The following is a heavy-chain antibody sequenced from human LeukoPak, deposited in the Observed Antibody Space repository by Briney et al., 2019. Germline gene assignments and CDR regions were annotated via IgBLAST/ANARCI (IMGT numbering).Heavy chain of an antibody. D-gene: IGHD5-18*01. CDR3: ARGFSYGLGWVFDY. J-gene: IGHJ4*02. CDR1: GGSISSSSYY. CDR2: IYYSGST. V-gene: IGHV4-39*07. Sequence: SETLSLTCTVSGGSISSSSYYWGWIRQPPGKGLEWIGNIYYSGSTYYNPSLKGRVTISIDTSKNQFSLRLSSVTAADTAVYYCARGFSYGLGWVFDYWGQGTLLTVSS.